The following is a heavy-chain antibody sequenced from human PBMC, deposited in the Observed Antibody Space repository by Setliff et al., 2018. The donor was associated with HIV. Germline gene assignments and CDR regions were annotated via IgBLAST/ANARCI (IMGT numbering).Heavy chain of an antibody. D-gene: IGHD2-2*01. CDR1: GFSFKIYA. CDR3: TRSHSTRDAFDI. CDR2: ISSSGSYI. V-gene: IGHV3-21*01. Sequence: PGGSLRLSCAASGFSFKIYAMSWVRQAPGKGLEWVSSISSSGSYIYYADSVKGRFTISRDHATSALYLQMDSLRAEDTALYYCTRSHSTRDAFDIWGQGTMVTVSS. J-gene: IGHJ3*02.